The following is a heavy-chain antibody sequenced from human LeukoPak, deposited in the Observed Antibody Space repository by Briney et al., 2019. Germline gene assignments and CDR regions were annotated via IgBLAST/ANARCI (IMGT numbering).Heavy chain of an antibody. CDR3: AKDGPATVVPAVYYYYYYMDV. CDR1: GFTFSSYG. D-gene: IGHD2-2*01. V-gene: IGHV3-30*02. Sequence: PGGSLRLSCAASGFTFSSYGMHWVRQAPGKGLEWVAFIRYDGSNKYYADSVKGRFTISRDNSKNTLYLQMNSLRAEDTAVYYCAKDGPATVVPAVYYYYYYMDVWGKGTTVTVSS. CDR2: IRYDGSNK. J-gene: IGHJ6*03.